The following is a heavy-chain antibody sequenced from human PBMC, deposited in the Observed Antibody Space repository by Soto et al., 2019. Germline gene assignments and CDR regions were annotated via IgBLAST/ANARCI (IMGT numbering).Heavy chain of an antibody. CDR3: ASHYNMWSGYLSPVDY. D-gene: IGHD3-3*01. Sequence: GGSLRLSCAASGYTFSDYYMSWIRQAPGKGLEWISYIDTSSTKIYYADSVKGRFTISRDNAKNSLYLEMNSLRDEDAAVYYCASHYNMWSGYLSPVDYWGQGTLVTVSS. CDR2: IDTSSTKI. CDR1: GYTFSDYY. V-gene: IGHV3-11*01. J-gene: IGHJ4*02.